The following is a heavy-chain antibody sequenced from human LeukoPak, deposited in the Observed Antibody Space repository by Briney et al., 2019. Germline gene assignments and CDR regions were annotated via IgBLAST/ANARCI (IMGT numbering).Heavy chain of an antibody. CDR2: ISSSSSYI. CDR1: GFTFGEYT. V-gene: IGHV3-21*01. J-gene: IGHJ4*02. D-gene: IGHD6-13*01. Sequence: GGSLRLSCTGSGFTFGEYTLSWVRQAPGKGLEWGSSISSSSSYIYYADSVKGRFTISRDNAKNSLYLQMNSLRAEDTAVYYCASAPDPGVLQQLVNWGQGTLVTVSS. CDR3: ASAPDPGVLQQLVN.